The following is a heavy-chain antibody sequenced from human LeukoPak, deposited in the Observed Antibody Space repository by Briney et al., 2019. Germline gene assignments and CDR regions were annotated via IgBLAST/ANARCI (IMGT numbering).Heavy chain of an antibody. Sequence: GPSVKVSCKASGYTFTSYGISWVRQAPGQGLEWMGWISAYNGNINYAQKFQGRVTMTTDTSTSTAYMELRSLRSDDTAVYYCARESRGYRYGYFYYYDMDVWGQGTTVTVSS. J-gene: IGHJ6*02. V-gene: IGHV1-18*01. CDR1: GYTFTSYG. D-gene: IGHD5-18*01. CDR2: ISAYNGNI. CDR3: ARESRGYRYGYFYYYDMDV.